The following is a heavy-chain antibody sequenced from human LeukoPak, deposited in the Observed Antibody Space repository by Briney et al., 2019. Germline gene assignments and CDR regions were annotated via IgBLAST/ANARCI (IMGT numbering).Heavy chain of an antibody. V-gene: IGHV4-59*01. Sequence: SETLSLTCTVSGGSISSYYWSWIRQPPGKGLEWIGFIYYSGSTNYNPSLKSRVTISVDTSKNQFSLKLSSVTAADTAVYYCARQGGDRSWDYYYGMDVWGQGTTVTVSS. CDR2: IYYSGST. CDR1: GGSISSYY. CDR3: ARQGGDRSWDYYYGMDV. D-gene: IGHD6-13*01. J-gene: IGHJ6*02.